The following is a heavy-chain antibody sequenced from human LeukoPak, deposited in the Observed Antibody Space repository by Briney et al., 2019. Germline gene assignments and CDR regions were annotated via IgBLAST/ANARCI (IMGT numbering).Heavy chain of an antibody. D-gene: IGHD7-27*01. CDR2: VSGSGATT. Sequence: RGSLRLSCAASGFTFNNYAMTWVRQAPGKGLEWVAAVSGSGATTYHGDSVKGRFSISRDNSKTTLYLQMNSLRVEDTAIYYCVKDRANWGHSGDYWGQGTLVTVSS. CDR1: GFTFNNYA. CDR3: VKDRANWGHSGDY. V-gene: IGHV3-23*01. J-gene: IGHJ4*02.